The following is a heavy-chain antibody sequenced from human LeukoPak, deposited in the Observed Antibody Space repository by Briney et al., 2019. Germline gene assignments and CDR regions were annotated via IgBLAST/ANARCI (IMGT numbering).Heavy chain of an antibody. D-gene: IGHD2-2*01. CDR3: ARDVETDCSSTSCYYNWFDP. Sequence: SVKVSCKASGGTFSSYAISWVRQAPGQGLEWMGRIIPIFGIANYAQRFQGRVTITADKSTSTAYMELSSLRSEDTAVYYCARDVETDCSSTSCYYNWFDPWSQGTLVTVSS. CDR2: IIPIFGIA. V-gene: IGHV1-69*04. CDR1: GGTFSSYA. J-gene: IGHJ5*02.